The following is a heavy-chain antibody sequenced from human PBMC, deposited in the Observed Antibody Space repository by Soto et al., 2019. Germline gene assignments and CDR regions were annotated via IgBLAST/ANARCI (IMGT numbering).Heavy chain of an antibody. CDR1: GYTFTSYD. CDR3: ARAGGRYDFWSGYRPYYYMDV. V-gene: IGHV1-8*01. D-gene: IGHD3-3*01. Sequence: ASVKVSCKASGYTFTSYDINWVRQATGQGLEWMGWMNPNSGNTGYAQKFQGRVTMTRNTSISTAYMELSSLRSEDKAVYYCARAGGRYDFWSGYRPYYYMDVWGKGTTVTVSS. J-gene: IGHJ6*03. CDR2: MNPNSGNT.